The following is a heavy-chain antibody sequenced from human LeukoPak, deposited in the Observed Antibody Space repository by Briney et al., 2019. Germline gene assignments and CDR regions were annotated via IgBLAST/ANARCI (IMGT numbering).Heavy chain of an antibody. CDR3: ARVRLQPRTLLDDAFDI. Sequence: GGSLRLSCAASGFTFSNCDIHWVRQAPGKGLEWVTFIRYDGSNKYYADSVKGRFTISRDNSKNTLYLQMNSLRAEDTAVYYCARVRLQPRTLLDDAFDIWGQGTMVTVSS. J-gene: IGHJ3*02. D-gene: IGHD1-14*01. V-gene: IGHV3-30*02. CDR1: GFTFSNCD. CDR2: IRYDGSNK.